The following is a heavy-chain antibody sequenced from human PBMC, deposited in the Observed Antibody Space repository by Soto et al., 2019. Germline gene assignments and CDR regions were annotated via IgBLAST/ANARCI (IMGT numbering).Heavy chain of an antibody. CDR2: VAFDGSIR. V-gene: IGHV3-30*02. D-gene: IGHD3-3*01. CDR1: GLTFSRHG. Sequence: GGSLRLSCAASGLTFSRHGMHWVRQAPGKGLEWLASVAFDGSIRYYGGSVNGRFTISRDNSMNTLYLQMNSLRAEDTAVYYCATGFSDQYDFSGRLHDWGQGTLVTVSS. J-gene: IGHJ4*02. CDR3: ATGFSDQYDFSGRLHD.